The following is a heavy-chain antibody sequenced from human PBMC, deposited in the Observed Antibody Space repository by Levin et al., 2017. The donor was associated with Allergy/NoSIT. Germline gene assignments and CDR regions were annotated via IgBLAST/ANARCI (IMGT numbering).Heavy chain of an antibody. CDR1: GYSISSGYY. D-gene: IGHD2-21*02. Sequence: MPSETLSLTCTVSGYSISSGYYWGWIRQPPGKGLEWIGNIYHSGSTYYNPSLKSRVTISVDTSKNQFSLKLNSVTAADTAVYYCARARVTDYWGQGTLVTVSS. CDR2: IYHSGST. CDR3: ARARVTDY. J-gene: IGHJ4*02. V-gene: IGHV4-38-2*02.